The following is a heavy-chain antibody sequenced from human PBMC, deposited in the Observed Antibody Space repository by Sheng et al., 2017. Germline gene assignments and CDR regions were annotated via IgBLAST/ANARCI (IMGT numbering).Heavy chain of an antibody. Sequence: QVQLVQSGAEVKKPGSSVKVSCKASGDTFSSYAFSWVRQAPGQGLEWVGGINPIFGTVNYAQKFQGRVTITADESTSTAYMELSSLRSDDTAVYYCASGIAAIGPTPGGKFDYWGQGTLVT. V-gene: IGHV1-69*13. CDR2: INPIFGTV. CDR3: ASGIAAIGPTPGGKFDY. J-gene: IGHJ4*02. CDR1: GDTFSSYA. D-gene: IGHD6-13*01.